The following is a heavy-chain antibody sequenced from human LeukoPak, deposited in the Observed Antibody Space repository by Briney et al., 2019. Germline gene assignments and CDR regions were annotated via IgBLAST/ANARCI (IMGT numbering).Heavy chain of an antibody. V-gene: IGHV2-5*02. CDR3: AYRPEAEGTFDY. CDR2: IYCDDDK. J-gene: IGHJ4*02. CDR1: GLSLSTSGVA. D-gene: IGHD1-1*01. Sequence: ESGPTLVKPTQTLTLTCTFSGLSLSTSGVAGGWIRQPPGKALEWLALIYCDDDKRFSPSLKSRRTITKDTSQDQVVLTMTNMDPVDTATYYCAYRPEAEGTFDYWGQGTLVTVSS.